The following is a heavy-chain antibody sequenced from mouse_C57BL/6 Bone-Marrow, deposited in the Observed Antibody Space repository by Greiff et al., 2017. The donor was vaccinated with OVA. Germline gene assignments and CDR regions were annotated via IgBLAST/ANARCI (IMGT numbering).Heavy chain of an antibody. V-gene: IGHV5-4*01. Sequence: QLQQSGGGLVKPGGSLKLSCAASGFTFSSYAMSWVRQTPEKRLEWVATISDGGSYTYYPDNVKGRFTISRDNAKNNLYLQMSHLKSEDTAMYYCARDPYGDYWGQGTTLTVSS. D-gene: IGHD1-1*01. J-gene: IGHJ2*01. CDR3: ARDPYGDY. CDR1: GFTFSSYA. CDR2: ISDGGSYT.